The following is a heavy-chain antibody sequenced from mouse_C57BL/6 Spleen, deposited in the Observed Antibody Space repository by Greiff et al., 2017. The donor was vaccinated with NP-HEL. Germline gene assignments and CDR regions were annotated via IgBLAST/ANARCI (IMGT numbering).Heavy chain of an antibody. CDR1: GFTFTDYY. CDR2: IRNKANGYTT. Sequence: EVKLMESGGGLVQPGGSLSLSCAASGFTFTDYYMSWVRQPPGKALEWLGFIRNKANGYTTEYSASVKGRFTISRDNSQSILYLQMNALRAEDSATYYCARSPDSSGYDYWGQGTTLTVSS. D-gene: IGHD3-2*02. V-gene: IGHV7-3*01. CDR3: ARSPDSSGYDY. J-gene: IGHJ2*01.